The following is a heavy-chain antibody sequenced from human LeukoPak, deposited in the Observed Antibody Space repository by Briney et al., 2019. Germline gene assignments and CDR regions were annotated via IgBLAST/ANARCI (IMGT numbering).Heavy chain of an antibody. CDR1: GYTFTGYY. V-gene: IGHV1-2*02. J-gene: IGHJ6*02. CDR3: ASLWVPAAKDYYYYGMDV. CDR2: INPNSGGT. Sequence: GASVTVSCKASGYTFTGYYMHWVRQAPGQGLEWMGWINPNSGGTNYAQKFQGRVTMTRDTSISTAYMELSRLRSDDTAVYYCASLWVPAAKDYYYYGMDVWGQGTTVTVSS. D-gene: IGHD2-2*01.